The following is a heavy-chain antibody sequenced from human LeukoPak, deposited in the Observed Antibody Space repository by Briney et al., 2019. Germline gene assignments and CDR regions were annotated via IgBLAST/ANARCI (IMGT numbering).Heavy chain of an antibody. CDR2: INPHSGGT. V-gene: IGHV1-2*02. CDR1: GYAFSDYY. D-gene: IGHD2-15*01. J-gene: IGHJ5*01. Sequence: ASVKVSCKASGYAFSDYYIHWVRQAPGHGLEWMGWINPHSGGTNSAQKFQGRVTMTRDTSISTAYMELNNLRSDDTAVYYCMRSVGSTNWYAYWGQGTQVIVSS. CDR3: MRSVGSTNWYAY.